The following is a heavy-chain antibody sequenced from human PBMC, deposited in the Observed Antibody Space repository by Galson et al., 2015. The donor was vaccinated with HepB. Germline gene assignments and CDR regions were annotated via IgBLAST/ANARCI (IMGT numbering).Heavy chain of an antibody. CDR2: INPSGGST. D-gene: IGHD3-10*01. V-gene: IGHV1-46*03. CDR3: ARGRSTLGHPSSGRNAFDI. CDR1: GYTFTSYY. Sequence: SVKVSCKASGYTFTSYYMHWVRQAPGQGLEWMGIINPSGGSTSYAQKFQGRVTMTRDTSTSTVYMELSSLRSEDTAVYYCARGRSTLGHPSSGRNAFDIWGQGTMVTVSS. J-gene: IGHJ3*02.